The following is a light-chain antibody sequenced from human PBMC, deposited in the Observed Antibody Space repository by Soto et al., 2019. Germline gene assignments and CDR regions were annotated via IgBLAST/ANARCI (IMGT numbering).Light chain of an antibody. CDR1: QSVRTND. CDR3: QQYGSSYT. J-gene: IGKJ2*01. CDR2: GAS. Sequence: ENVLTQSPGTLSLSPGERATLSCRASQSVRTNDLAWYQQKPGQAPRLLVYGASNRVPGIPDRFSSSGSGTDFTLTISRLEPEDFVVYYCQQYGSSYTFGQGTKLEIK. V-gene: IGKV3-20*01.